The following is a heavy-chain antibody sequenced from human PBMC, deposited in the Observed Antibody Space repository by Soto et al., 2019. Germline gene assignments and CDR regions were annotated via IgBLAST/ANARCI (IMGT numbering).Heavy chain of an antibody. V-gene: IGHV1-3*01. CDR1: GYSFTSYA. CDR3: ARVLQPGYYRSGSHDY. J-gene: IGHJ4*02. Sequence: ASVKVSCKASGYSFTSYAMHWVRQAPGQRLEWMGWINAGNGNTKYSQKFQGRVTITRDTSASTAYMELSSLRSEDTAVYYCARVLQPGYYRSGSHDYWGQGTLVTVSS. D-gene: IGHD3-10*01. CDR2: INAGNGNT.